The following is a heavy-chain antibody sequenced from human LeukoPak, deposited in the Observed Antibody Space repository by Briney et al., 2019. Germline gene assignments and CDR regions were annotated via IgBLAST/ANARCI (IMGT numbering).Heavy chain of an antibody. D-gene: IGHD1-7*01. J-gene: IGHJ4*02. CDR1: GGSVSSSY. V-gene: IGHV4-59*02. CDR2: IYYSGST. CDR3: ARDNNWNYVGLSYFDY. Sequence: SETLSLTCAVSGGSVSSSYWSWIRQPPGKGLEWIGSIYYSGSTYYNPSLKSRVTISVDTSKNQFSLKLSSVTAADTAVYYCARDNNWNYVGLSYFDYWGQGTLVTVSS.